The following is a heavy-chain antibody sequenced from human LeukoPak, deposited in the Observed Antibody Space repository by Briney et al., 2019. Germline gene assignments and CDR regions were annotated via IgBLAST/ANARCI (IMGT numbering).Heavy chain of an antibody. J-gene: IGHJ4*02. D-gene: IGHD3-22*01. CDR2: IYYSGST. Sequence: SETLSLTCTVSGGSISSSSYYWGWIRQPPGKGLEWIGSIYYSGSTYYNPSLKSRVTISVDTSKNQFSLKLSSVTAADTAVYYCARLLLLPDYWGQGTLVTVSS. V-gene: IGHV4-39*01. CDR3: ARLLLLPDY. CDR1: GGSISSSSYY.